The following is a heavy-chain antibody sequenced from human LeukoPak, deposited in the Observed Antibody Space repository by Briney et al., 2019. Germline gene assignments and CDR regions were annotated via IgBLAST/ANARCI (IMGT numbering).Heavy chain of an antibody. D-gene: IGHD6-6*01. J-gene: IGHJ6*02. CDR2: INHSGST. CDR1: GGSFSGYY. Sequence: SETLYLTCAVYGGSFSGYYWSWIRQPPGKGLEWIGEINHSGSTNYNPSLKSRVTISVDTSKNQFSLKLSSVTAADTAVYYCASSSARYGMDVWGQGTTVTVSS. V-gene: IGHV4-34*01. CDR3: ASSSARYGMDV.